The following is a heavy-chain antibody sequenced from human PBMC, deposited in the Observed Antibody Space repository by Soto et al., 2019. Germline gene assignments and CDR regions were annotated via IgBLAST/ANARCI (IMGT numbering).Heavy chain of an antibody. V-gene: IGHV5-51*01. D-gene: IGHD4-17*01. CDR2: IYPGDSDT. CDR1: GYIFTLYW. Sequence: LKISCKASGYIFTLYWIGWVRQMPGKGLEWMGIIYPGDSDTRYSPSFQGQVTISADKSISTASLQWSSLRASDTAVYYCARQSPTPGYYYFSYGMDVWGQGTTVTVSS. CDR3: ARQSPTPGYYYFSYGMDV. J-gene: IGHJ6*02.